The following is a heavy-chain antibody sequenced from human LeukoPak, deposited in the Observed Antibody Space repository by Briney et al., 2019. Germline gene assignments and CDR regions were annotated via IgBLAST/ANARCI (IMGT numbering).Heavy chain of an antibody. V-gene: IGHV3-48*02. Sequence: GGSLRLSCAASVFTFRTYSMNWVRQAPGKGLEWISYSSSSSSTIYYADSVKGRFTISRDNAKNSLYLQMNNLRDEDTAVYYCARVGLGYGDYYYFYGMDVWGRGTTVTVSS. CDR3: ARVGLGYGDYYYFYGMDV. CDR1: VFTFRTYS. J-gene: IGHJ6*02. D-gene: IGHD4-17*01. CDR2: SSSSSSTI.